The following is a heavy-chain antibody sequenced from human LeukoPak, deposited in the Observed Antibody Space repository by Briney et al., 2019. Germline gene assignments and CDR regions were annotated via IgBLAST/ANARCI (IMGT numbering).Heavy chain of an antibody. CDR2: IYYTGST. D-gene: IGHD3-22*01. J-gene: IGHJ5*02. CDR1: GGSISSYY. V-gene: IGHV4-59*01. Sequence: SETLSLTCTVSGGSISSYYWSWIRQSPGKGLEWIGYIYYTGSTNYNPSLKSRVTISVDTSKNQFSLKLSSVTAADTAVYYCARASGGYYNNWFDPWGQGTLVTVSS. CDR3: ARASGGYYNNWFDP.